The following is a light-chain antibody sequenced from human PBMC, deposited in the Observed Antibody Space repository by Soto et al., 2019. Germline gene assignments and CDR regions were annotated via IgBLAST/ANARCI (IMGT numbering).Light chain of an antibody. CDR1: QSINSN. V-gene: IGKV3-15*01. CDR2: DAS. J-gene: IGKJ1*01. Sequence: EVLMTQSPATLSVSPGDRATLSCRASQSINSNLAWYQQQPGQAPRLLIYDASTRATGIPARFSGSGSGTEFTLTISSLQSEDFAVYYCQQYKKWPRTFGHGTKVDIK. CDR3: QQYKKWPRT.